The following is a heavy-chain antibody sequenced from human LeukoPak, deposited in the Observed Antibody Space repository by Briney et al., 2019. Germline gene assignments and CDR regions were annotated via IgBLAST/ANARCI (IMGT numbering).Heavy chain of an antibody. CDR2: INHSGST. Sequence: QSSETLSLTCAVYGGSFSGYYWSWIRQPPGKGLEWIGEINHSGSTNYNPSPKSRVTISVDTSKNQFSLKLSSVTAADTAVYYCARGRGAMVRGVDAFDIWGQGTMVTVSS. J-gene: IGHJ3*02. D-gene: IGHD3-10*01. V-gene: IGHV4-34*01. CDR1: GGSFSGYY. CDR3: ARGRGAMVRGVDAFDI.